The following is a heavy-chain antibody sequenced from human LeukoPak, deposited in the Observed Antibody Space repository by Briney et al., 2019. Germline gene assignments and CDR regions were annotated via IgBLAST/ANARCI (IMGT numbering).Heavy chain of an antibody. D-gene: IGHD1-26*01. Sequence: GGSLRLSCAASGFTFSTYGMHWVRQAPGKGLEWVAFIRSDGTSKYYTDSVKGRFTISRDNSKNTLYLQMNSLRAEDTAVYYCANQGGSLTEVGYYMDAWGKGTTVTVSS. V-gene: IGHV3-30*02. J-gene: IGHJ6*03. CDR3: ANQGGSLTEVGYYMDA. CDR2: IRSDGTSK. CDR1: GFTFSTYG.